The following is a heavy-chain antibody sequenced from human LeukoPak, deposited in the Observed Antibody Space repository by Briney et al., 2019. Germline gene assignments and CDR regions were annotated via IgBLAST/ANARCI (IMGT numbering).Heavy chain of an antibody. CDR1: GGTISSYY. J-gene: IGHJ4*02. CDR3: AARASCGGDCYTDY. V-gene: IGHV4-59*01. D-gene: IGHD2-21*02. CDR2: IYYSGST. Sequence: SETLSLTCAASGGTISSYYWSWIRQPPGKGLEWIGDIYYSGSTNYNPSLKSRVTISVDTSKNQLSLKLSSVTAADTAVYYCAARASCGGDCYTDYWGQGTLVTVSS.